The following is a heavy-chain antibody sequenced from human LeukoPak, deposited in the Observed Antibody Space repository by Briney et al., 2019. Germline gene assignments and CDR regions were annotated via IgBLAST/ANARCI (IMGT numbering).Heavy chain of an antibody. CDR1: GFTFDDYA. CDR2: ISWNSGSI. J-gene: IGHJ3*02. V-gene: IGHV3-9*01. Sequence: PGGSLRLSCAASGFTFDDYAMHWVRQAPGKGLEWVSGISWNSGSIGYADSVKGRFTISRDNAKNSLYLQMNSLRAEDTALYYCAKDFLAYYYDSSGHITVGAFDIWGQGTMVTVSS. D-gene: IGHD3-22*01. CDR3: AKDFLAYYYDSSGHITVGAFDI.